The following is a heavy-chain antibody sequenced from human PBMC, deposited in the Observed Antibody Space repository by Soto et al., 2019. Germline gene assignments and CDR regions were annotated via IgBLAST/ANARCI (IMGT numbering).Heavy chain of an antibody. CDR1: GFPFRGNY. CDR2: IYSGGST. Sequence: GGSLSLSCEAPGFPFRGNYLAWAGQAPGKGLEWVSVIYSGGSTYYADSVKGRFTISRDNSKNTLYLQMNSLRAEDSAVYYCARGIAVAAYAFDIWGQGTMVTVSS. V-gene: IGHV3-53*01. CDR3: ARGIAVAAYAFDI. D-gene: IGHD6-19*01. J-gene: IGHJ3*02.